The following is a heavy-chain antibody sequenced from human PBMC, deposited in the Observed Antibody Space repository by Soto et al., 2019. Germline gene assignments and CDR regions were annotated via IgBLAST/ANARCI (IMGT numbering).Heavy chain of an antibody. Sequence: GGSLRLSCAASGFTFSSYWMHWVRQAPGKGLVWVSRINSDGSSTSYADSVKGRFTISRDNAKSTLYLQMNSLRAEDTAVYYCARDLAYSSGWYEDEPYYYYYGMDVWGQGTTVTVSS. V-gene: IGHV3-74*01. J-gene: IGHJ6*02. D-gene: IGHD6-19*01. CDR1: GFTFSSYW. CDR3: ARDLAYSSGWYEDEPYYYYYGMDV. CDR2: INSDGSST.